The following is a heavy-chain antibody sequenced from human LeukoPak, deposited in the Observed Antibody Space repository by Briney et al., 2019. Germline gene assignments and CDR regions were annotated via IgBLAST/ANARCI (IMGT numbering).Heavy chain of an antibody. D-gene: IGHD1-20*01. CDR1: GFTFSSYS. Sequence: GGSLRLSCAASGFTFSSYSVNWVRQAPGKGLEWVSSISSSSSYIYYADSVKGRFTISRDNAKNSLYLQMNSLRAEDTAVYYCARDLTGTRGYWGQGTLVTVSS. CDR3: ARDLTGTRGY. J-gene: IGHJ4*02. CDR2: ISSSSSYI. V-gene: IGHV3-21*01.